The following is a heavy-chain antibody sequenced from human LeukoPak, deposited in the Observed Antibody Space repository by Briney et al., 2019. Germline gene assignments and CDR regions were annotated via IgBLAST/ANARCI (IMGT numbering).Heavy chain of an antibody. CDR3: ARGYYYGLDV. CDR1: GFTFSSYW. D-gene: IGHD1-14*01. Sequence: GGSLRLSCAASGFTFSSYWMSWVRQAPGKGLEWVSVIYSGGSTYYADSVKGRFTISRDNAENSLYLQMNSLRAEDTAVYYCARGYYYGLDVWGKGTTVIVSS. CDR2: IYSGGST. J-gene: IGHJ6*04. V-gene: IGHV3-66*01.